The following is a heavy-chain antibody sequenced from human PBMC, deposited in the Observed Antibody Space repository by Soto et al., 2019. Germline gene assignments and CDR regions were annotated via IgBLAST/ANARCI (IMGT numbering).Heavy chain of an antibody. CDR1: GGTFSSYT. Sequence: AASVKVSCKASGGTFSSYTISWVPQAPGQGLEWMGRLIPILGIANYAQKFQGRVTITADKSTSTAYMELSSLRSEDTAVYYCARDLMGYYYDSSGYLYWGQGTLVTSPQ. D-gene: IGHD3-22*01. V-gene: IGHV1-69*04. CDR3: ARDLMGYYYDSSGYLY. CDR2: LIPILGIA. J-gene: IGHJ4*02.